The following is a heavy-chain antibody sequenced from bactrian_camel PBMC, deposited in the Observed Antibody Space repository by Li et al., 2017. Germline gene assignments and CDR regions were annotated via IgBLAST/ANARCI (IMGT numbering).Heavy chain of an antibody. V-gene: IGHV3S42*01. D-gene: IGHD2*01. CDR3: AASRMGRRGQYCSGGYCYDCDAFGN. CDR2: IDSDGRA. CDR1: GYTFRNYA. Sequence: VQLVESGGGLVQPGGSLKLSCTGSGYTFRNYAMMWLRQAPGEQRQGVAAIDSDGRASYYDSVKGRFTISQDNTKNTLYLDINSLKPEDTAMYYCAASRMGRRGQYCSGGYCYDCDAFGNWGQGTQVTVS. J-gene: IGHJ4*01.